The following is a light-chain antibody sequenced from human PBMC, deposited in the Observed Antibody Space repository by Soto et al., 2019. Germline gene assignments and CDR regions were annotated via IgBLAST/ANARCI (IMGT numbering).Light chain of an antibody. J-gene: IGKJ1*01. Sequence: DIQMTQSPSTLSGSVGDRVTITCRASQTISSWLAWYQQKPGKAPKLLIYKASTLKSGVPSRFSGSGSGTEFTLTISSLQPEDFATYYCQQFHSFSRTFGQGTKVDI. CDR3: QQFHSFSRT. CDR1: QTISSW. V-gene: IGKV1-5*03. CDR2: KAS.